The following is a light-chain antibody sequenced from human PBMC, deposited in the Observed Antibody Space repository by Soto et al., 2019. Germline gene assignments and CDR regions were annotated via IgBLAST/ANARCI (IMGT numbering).Light chain of an antibody. CDR3: AIWDDSLNGPV. CDR1: SSNVGGNP. Sequence: VLTQLPSASGTPGQRVTISCSGSSSNVGGNPVNWYQHVPTTAPKLLIYTNTQRPSGVPDRFSGSKSGTSASLAISGLQSEDEADYYCAIWDDSLNGPVFGTGTKVTVL. J-gene: IGLJ1*01. CDR2: TNT. V-gene: IGLV1-44*01.